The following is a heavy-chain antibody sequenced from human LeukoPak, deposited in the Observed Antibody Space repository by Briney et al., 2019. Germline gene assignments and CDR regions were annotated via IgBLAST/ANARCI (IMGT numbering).Heavy chain of an antibody. CDR3: ARGHDISAPGRF. CDR1: GFTLSSYA. Sequence: GGSLRLSCAASGFTLSSYAMHWVRQAPGKGLEYVSVISATGDITYYANSVRGRFTIFRDNSKNTLYPQMGSLRVEDMAVYFCARGHDISAPGRFWGQGTTVTVSS. V-gene: IGHV3-64*01. D-gene: IGHD1-1*01. CDR2: ISATGDIT. J-gene: IGHJ6*02.